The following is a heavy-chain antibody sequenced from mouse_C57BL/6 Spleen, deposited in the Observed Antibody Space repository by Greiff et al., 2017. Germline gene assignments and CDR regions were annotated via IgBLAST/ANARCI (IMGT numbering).Heavy chain of an antibody. CDR2: IYPRSGNT. CDR1: GYTFTSYG. V-gene: IGHV1-81*01. J-gene: IGHJ2*01. CDR3: AREAGGSYDGYHFDY. Sequence: VQLQESGAELARPGASVKLSCKASGYTFTSYGISWVKQRTGQGLEWIGEIYPRSGNTYYNEKFKGKATLTADKSSSTAYMELRSLTSEDSAVYFCAREAGGSYDGYHFDYWGQGTTLTVSS. D-gene: IGHD2-3*01.